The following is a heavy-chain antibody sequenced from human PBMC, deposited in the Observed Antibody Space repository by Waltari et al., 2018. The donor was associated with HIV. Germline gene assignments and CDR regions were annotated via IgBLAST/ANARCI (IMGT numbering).Heavy chain of an antibody. J-gene: IGHJ4*02. V-gene: IGHV1-3*04. CDR2: INTGDGST. Sequence: QVQLVQSGAEMRKPGASVKVSCTASKYTFASYGIHWLRQAPGQRLEWMGWINTGDGSTKYSQKFQGRVTITRDTSASTAYMPLSSLRSEDTAIYYCARELRFDIVFDYWGQGTLVTVSS. CDR1: KYTFASYG. CDR3: ARELRFDIVFDY. D-gene: IGHD5-12*01.